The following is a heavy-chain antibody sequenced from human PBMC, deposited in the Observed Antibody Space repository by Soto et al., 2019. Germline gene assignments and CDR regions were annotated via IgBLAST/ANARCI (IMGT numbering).Heavy chain of an antibody. D-gene: IGHD3-10*01. J-gene: IGHJ5*02. CDR3: ARDLLPPYGSGSEPRDWWFDP. CDR2: ISAYNGNT. Sequence: ASVKVSCKASGYTFTSYGISWVRQAPGQGLEWMGWISAYNGNTNYAQKLQGRVTMTPDTSTSTAYMELRSLRSDDTAVYYCARDLLPPYGSGSEPRDWWFDPWGQGTLVTVSS. CDR1: GYTFTSYG. V-gene: IGHV1-18*01.